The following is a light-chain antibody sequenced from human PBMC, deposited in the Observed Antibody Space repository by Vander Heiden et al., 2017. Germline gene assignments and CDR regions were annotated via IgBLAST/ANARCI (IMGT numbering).Light chain of an antibody. J-gene: IGLJ3*02. CDR1: SSNIGTNS. V-gene: IGLV1-44*01. Sequence: QSVATHPPSASGTPGPRVTISCSGSSSNIGTNSVNWYQHLPGTAPKALMYNNNHRPSGVPDRFAGSKSGTSASLAISGLQSQDEADYYCAAWDDSLNAWLFGGGTKLTVL. CDR2: NNN. CDR3: AAWDDSLNAWL.